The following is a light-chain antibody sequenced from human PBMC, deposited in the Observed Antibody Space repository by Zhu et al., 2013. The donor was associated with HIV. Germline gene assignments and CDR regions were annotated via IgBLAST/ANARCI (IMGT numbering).Light chain of an antibody. CDR3: QQRSKWPPFT. CDR2: GAS. CDR1: QSVSSN. V-gene: IGKV3-15*01. Sequence: IVLTQSPDLLSVSPGDRATLSCRASQSVSSNLAWYQQKPGQAPRLLIYGASTRATGIPARFSGSGSGTEFTLTISSLEPEDFTVYYCQQRSKWPPFTFGQGTKLEIK. J-gene: IGKJ2*01.